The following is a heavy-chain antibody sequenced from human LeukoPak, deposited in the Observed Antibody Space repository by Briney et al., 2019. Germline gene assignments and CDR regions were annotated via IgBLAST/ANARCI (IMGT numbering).Heavy chain of an antibody. J-gene: IGHJ4*02. CDR3: ARDLPGGVGIGY. D-gene: IGHD3-10*01. CDR2: IYSGGST. V-gene: IGHV3-53*04. Sequence: GGSLRLSCAASGFTVSSNYMSWVRQAPGKGLEWVSVIYSGGSTYYADSVKGRFTISRHNSKNTLYLQMDSLRAGDTAVYYCARDLPGGVGIGYWGQGTLVTVSS. CDR1: GFTVSSNY.